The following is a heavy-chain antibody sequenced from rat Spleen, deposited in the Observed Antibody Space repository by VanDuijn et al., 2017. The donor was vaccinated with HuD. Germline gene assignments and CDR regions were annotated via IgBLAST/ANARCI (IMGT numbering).Heavy chain of an antibody. V-gene: IGHV5-31*01. CDR2: ITNASGRT. CDR3: TRAMYTTDYYYAKGYYVMDA. D-gene: IGHD1-6*01. J-gene: IGHJ4*01. Sequence: EVQLVESGGGLVQPGGSLKLSCVASGFTFNNYWMTWIRQAPGKGLEWVASITNASGRTYYPDSVKGRFTISRDTAQNTLYLQMNSLRSEDTATYYCTRAMYTTDYYYAKGYYVMDAWGQGASVTVSS. CDR1: GFTFNNYW.